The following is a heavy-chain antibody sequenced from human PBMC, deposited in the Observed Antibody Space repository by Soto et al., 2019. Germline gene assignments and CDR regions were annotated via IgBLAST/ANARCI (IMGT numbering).Heavy chain of an antibody. CDR2: ITCGGSNK. V-gene: IGHV3-30-3*01. J-gene: IGHJ6*03. CDR1: GFTFSSYA. CDR3: ASGRKVVYYYYYMDV. Sequence: PGGSLRLSCAASGFTFSSYAMHWVRQAPGKGLEWVSAITCGGSNKYYADSVKGRFTISRDNSKNTLYLQMNSLRAEDTAVYYCASGRKVVYYYYYMDVWGKGTTVTVSS. D-gene: IGHD2-15*01.